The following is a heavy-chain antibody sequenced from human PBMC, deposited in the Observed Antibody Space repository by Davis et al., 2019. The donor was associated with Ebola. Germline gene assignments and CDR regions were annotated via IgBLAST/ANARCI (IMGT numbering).Heavy chain of an antibody. CDR3: ARVSGYSGYDHNV. CDR1: GFTFSSYW. V-gene: IGHV3-7*01. J-gene: IGHJ4*02. Sequence: GESLKISCAASGFTFSSYWMSWVRQAPGKGLEWVANIKQDGSEKYYVDSVKGRFTISRDNAKNSLYLQMNSLRAEDTAVYYCARVSGYSGYDHNVWGQGTLVTVSS. D-gene: IGHD5-12*01. CDR2: IKQDGSEK.